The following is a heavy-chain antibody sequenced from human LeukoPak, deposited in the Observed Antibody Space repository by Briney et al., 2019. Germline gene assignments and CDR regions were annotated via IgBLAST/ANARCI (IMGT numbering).Heavy chain of an antibody. CDR2: IIPIFGTA. V-gene: IGHV1-69*13. D-gene: IGHD6-19*01. J-gene: IGHJ4*02. CDR1: GGTFSSYA. CDR3: ARDRGSGWYNYFDY. Sequence: VKVSCKASGGTFSSYAISWVRQAPGQGLEWMGGIIPIFGTANYAQKFQGRVTITADESTSTAYMELSSLRSEDTAVYYCARDRGSGWYNYFDYWGQGTLVTVSS.